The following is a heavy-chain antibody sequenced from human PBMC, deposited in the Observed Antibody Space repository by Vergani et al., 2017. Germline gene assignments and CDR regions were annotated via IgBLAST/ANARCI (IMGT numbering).Heavy chain of an antibody. CDR1: GFTFDDYA. V-gene: IGHV3-9*01. J-gene: IGHJ6*03. CDR3: AKDINDFWSGYYXMDV. D-gene: IGHD3-3*01. Sequence: EVQLVESGGGLVQPGRSLRLSCAASGFTFDDYAMHWVRQAPGKGLEWVPGISWNSGSIGYADSVKGRFTISRDNAKNSLYLQMNSLRAEDTALYYCAKDINDFWSGYYXMDVWGKGTTVTVSS. CDR2: ISWNSGSI.